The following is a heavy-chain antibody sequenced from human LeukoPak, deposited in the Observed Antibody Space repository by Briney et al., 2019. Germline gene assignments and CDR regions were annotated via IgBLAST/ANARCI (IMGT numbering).Heavy chain of an antibody. CDR3: ASGARRDIRLFGI. Sequence: SETLSLTCTVSGGSISSYYWSWIRQPPGKGLEWIGYIYYSGSTNYNPSLKSRVTISVDTSKNQFSLKLSSVTAADTAVYYCASGARRDIRLFGIWGQGAMVTVSS. J-gene: IGHJ3*02. CDR1: GGSISSYY. CDR2: IYYSGST. V-gene: IGHV4-59*01. D-gene: IGHD2-15*01.